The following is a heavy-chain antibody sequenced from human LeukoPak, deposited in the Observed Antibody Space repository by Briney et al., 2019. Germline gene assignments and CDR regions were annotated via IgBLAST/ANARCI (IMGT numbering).Heavy chain of an antibody. CDR3: ARDEYDFWSGYSPTSRHDY. CDR2: ISAYNGNT. CDR1: GYTFTSYG. D-gene: IGHD3-3*01. V-gene: IGHV1-18*01. Sequence: VASVKVSCKASGYTFTSYGISWVRQAPGQGLEWMGWISAYNGNTNYAQKLQGRVTMTTDTSTSTAYMELRSLRSDDTAVYYCARDEYDFWSGYSPTSRHDYWGQGTLVTVSS. J-gene: IGHJ4*02.